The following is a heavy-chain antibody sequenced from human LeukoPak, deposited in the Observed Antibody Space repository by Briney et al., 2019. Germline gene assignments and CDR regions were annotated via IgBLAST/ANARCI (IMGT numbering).Heavy chain of an antibody. Sequence: SETLSLTCSVSGGSMNSYYWSWIRQSPGKGLEWIGYIYYSGSTNYNPSLKSRVTISVDTSKNQFSLKLSSVTAADTAVYYCARRARATAGGDYFDYWGQGTLVTVSS. J-gene: IGHJ4*02. D-gene: IGHD6-13*01. CDR3: ARRARATAGGDYFDY. CDR2: IYYSGST. V-gene: IGHV4-59*08. CDR1: GGSMNSYY.